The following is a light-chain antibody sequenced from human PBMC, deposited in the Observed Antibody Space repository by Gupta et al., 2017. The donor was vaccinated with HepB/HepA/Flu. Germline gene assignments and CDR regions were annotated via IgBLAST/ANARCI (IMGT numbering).Light chain of an antibody. CDR2: EAS. V-gene: IGKV1-33*01. J-gene: IGKJ2*01. Sequence: DIQMTQPPSSLSASVGDRVTITCQASEDIKKYLNWYQQTPGKAPKLLIYEASDLQTGVPSRFTGSGSGTVFSFTISSLQPEDVGTYYCQQYHILYTFGQGTKVEIK. CDR1: EDIKKY. CDR3: QQYHILYT.